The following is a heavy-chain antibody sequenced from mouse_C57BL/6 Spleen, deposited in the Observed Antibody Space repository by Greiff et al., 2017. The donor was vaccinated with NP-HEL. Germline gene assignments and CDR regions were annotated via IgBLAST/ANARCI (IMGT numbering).Heavy chain of an antibody. CDR1: GFTFSSYA. CDR3: ARVGSSYPYYAMDY. J-gene: IGHJ4*01. D-gene: IGHD1-1*01. CDR2: ISDGGSYT. V-gene: IGHV5-4*03. Sequence: EVKLMESGGGLVKPGGSLKLSCAASGFTFSSYAMSWVRQTPEKRLEWVATISDGGSYTYYPDNVKGRFTISRDNAKNNLYLQMSHLKSEDTAMYYCARVGSSYPYYAMDYWGQGTSVTVSS.